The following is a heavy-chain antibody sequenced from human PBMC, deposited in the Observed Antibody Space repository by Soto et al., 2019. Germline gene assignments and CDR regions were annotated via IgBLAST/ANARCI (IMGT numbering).Heavy chain of an antibody. J-gene: IGHJ4*02. CDR3: ARDPGYCTNGVCPIFDF. CDR2: MYHGGRT. CDR1: GDSFTNYF. V-gene: IGHV4-59*01. Sequence: PSETLSLTCTVSGDSFTNYFWSWMRQPPGKGLEWSGHMYHGGRTNYSPSLKSRVTMSLDSSKNQFALNLSSVTAADTAVYFCARDPGYCTNGVCPIFDFWGQGVLVTVSS. D-gene: IGHD2-8*01.